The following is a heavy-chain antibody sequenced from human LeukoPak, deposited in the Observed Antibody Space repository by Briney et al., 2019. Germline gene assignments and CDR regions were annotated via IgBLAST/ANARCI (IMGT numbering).Heavy chain of an antibody. Sequence: SETLSLTCTLSGASISDYYWSWIQQPPGKRLEGIAYMYYSGIPNYSRSLKSRVTMSADKSNNQVSLTLTSVTAAATAVYYCASHHGRGEAFDYWGRGTLVTVSS. CDR1: GASISDYY. D-gene: IGHD3-10*01. CDR3: ASHHGRGEAFDY. J-gene: IGHJ4*02. CDR2: MYYSGIP. V-gene: IGHV4-59*08.